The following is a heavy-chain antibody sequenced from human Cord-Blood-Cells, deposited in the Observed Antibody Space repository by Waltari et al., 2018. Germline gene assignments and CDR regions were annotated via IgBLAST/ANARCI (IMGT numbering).Heavy chain of an antibody. J-gene: IGHJ4*02. Sequence: QVQLVQSGAEVTKPGASVKVSCKASGYPFPGYYMHWGRQAPGQGLEWMGWINPNSGGTNYAQKFQGRVTMTRDTSISTAYMELSRLRSDDAAVYYCARVPYYDFWSGYYDYWGQGTLVTVSS. CDR2: INPNSGGT. CDR3: ARVPYYDFWSGYYDY. D-gene: IGHD3-3*01. CDR1: GYPFPGYY. V-gene: IGHV1-2*02.